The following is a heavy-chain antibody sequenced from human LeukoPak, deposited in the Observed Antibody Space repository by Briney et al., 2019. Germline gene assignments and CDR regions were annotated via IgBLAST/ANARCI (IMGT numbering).Heavy chain of an antibody. CDR3: ARGGSGSGWLYCSDY. J-gene: IGHJ4*02. D-gene: IGHD6-19*01. CDR2: INCDNGHT. V-gene: IGHV1-2*02. CDR1: GYTFTDYS. Sequence: ASVKVSCKASGYTFTDYSIHWVRQAPGHGLDWMGRINCDNGHTNFAQKFQDRVTMTRDTSISTAYMELSSLRSDDTALYYCARGGSGSGWLYCSDYWDQGILITVSS.